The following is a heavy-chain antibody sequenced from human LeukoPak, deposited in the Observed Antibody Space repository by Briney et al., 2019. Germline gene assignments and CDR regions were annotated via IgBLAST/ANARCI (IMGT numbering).Heavy chain of an antibody. V-gene: IGHV3-48*01. CDR3: ARGSAARGAFDI. CDR2: ISSSSSTI. CDR1: GFTFSSYS. D-gene: IGHD3-10*01. Sequence: GGTLRLSCAASGFTFSSYSMNWVRQAPGKGLEWVSYISSSSSTIYYADSVKGRFTISRDNAKNSLYLQMNSLRAEDTAVYYCARGSAARGAFDIWGQGTMVTVSS. J-gene: IGHJ3*02.